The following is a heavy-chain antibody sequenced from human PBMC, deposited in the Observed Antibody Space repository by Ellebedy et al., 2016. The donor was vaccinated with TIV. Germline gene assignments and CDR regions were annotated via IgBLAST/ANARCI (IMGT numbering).Heavy chain of an antibody. V-gene: IGHV1-18*04. CDR3: ARYCNSTTRSNWFDP. J-gene: IGHJ5*02. CDR2: ISAYNGNT. Sequence: AASVKVSCKASGYTFTSYGISWVRQAPGQGLEWMGWISAYNGNTNYAQKLQGRVTMTTDTFTSTAYMELRSLRSDDTAVYYCARYCNSTTRSNWFDPWGQGTLVTVSS. D-gene: IGHD2/OR15-2a*01. CDR1: GYTFTSYG.